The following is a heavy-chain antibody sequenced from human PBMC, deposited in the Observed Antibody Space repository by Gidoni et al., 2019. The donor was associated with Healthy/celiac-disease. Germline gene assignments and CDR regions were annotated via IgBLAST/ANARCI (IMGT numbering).Heavy chain of an antibody. CDR3: ASGDSYGTGLDY. V-gene: IGHV4-61*02. D-gene: IGHD5-18*01. CDR1: GGSISSGSYY. CDR2: IYTSGST. Sequence: QVQLQESGPGLVKPSQTLSLTCAVSGGSISSGSYYWRWIRQPAGKGLEWIGRIYTSGSTNYNPPLKSRGTISVDTSKNQFSLKLSSVTAADTAVYYCASGDSYGTGLDYWGQGTLVTVSS. J-gene: IGHJ4*02.